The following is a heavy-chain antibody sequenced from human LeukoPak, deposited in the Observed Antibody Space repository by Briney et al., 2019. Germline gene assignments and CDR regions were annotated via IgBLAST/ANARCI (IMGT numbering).Heavy chain of an antibody. Sequence: SETLSLTCTVSGGSINNYYWSWIRQPPGKGLEWVGYVFYSGSTSYNPSLKSRVTISVDTSKNQFSLKLNSVTAADTAVYYCARHYYTDPFDYWGQETRDTVSS. V-gene: IGHV4-59*08. CDR2: VFYSGST. J-gene: IGHJ4*02. CDR1: GGSINNYY. D-gene: IGHD3-22*01. CDR3: ARHYYTDPFDY.